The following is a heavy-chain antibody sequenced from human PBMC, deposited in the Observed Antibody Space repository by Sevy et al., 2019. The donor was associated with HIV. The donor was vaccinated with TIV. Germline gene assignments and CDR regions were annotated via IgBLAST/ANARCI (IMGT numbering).Heavy chain of an antibody. V-gene: IGHV3-49*03. CDR2: IRSKAYGGTT. J-gene: IGHJ3*02. Sequence: GGSLRLSCTASGFTFGDYAMSWFRQAPGKGLEWVGFIRSKAYGGTTEYAASVKGRFTISRDDSKSIAYLQMNSLKTEDTAVYYCSRAPPAPGWYDFWRGSYGDRTIDAFDIWGQGTMVTVSS. CDR3: SRAPPAPGWYDFWRGSYGDRTIDAFDI. D-gene: IGHD3-3*01. CDR1: GFTFGDYA.